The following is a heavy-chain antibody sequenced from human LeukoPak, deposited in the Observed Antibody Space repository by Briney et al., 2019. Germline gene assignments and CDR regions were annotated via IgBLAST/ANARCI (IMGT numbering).Heavy chain of an antibody. CDR2: ISYDGSNK. D-gene: IGHD3-22*01. Sequence: GGSLRLSCAASGFTLSNFWMSWVRQAPGKGLEWVAVISYDGSNKYYADSVKGRFTVSRDNSKNTLYLQMNSLRAEDTAVYYCAKEIYDSSGYHPLYYGMDVWGQGTTVTVSS. J-gene: IGHJ6*02. V-gene: IGHV3-30*18. CDR3: AKEIYDSSGYHPLYYGMDV. CDR1: GFTLSNFW.